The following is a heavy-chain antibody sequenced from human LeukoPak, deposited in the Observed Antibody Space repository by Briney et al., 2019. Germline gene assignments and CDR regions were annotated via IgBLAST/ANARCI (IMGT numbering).Heavy chain of an antibody. J-gene: IGHJ5*02. CDR2: INPNSGGT. V-gene: IGHV1-2*02. Sequence: GASVKVSCKASGYTFTGYYMHWVRQAPGQGVEWMGWINPNSGGTNYAQKFQGRVTMTRDTSISTAYMELSRLRSDDTAVYYCARDLYCSSSSRYYWFDPWGQGTLVTVSS. CDR3: ARDLYCSSSSRYYWFDP. CDR1: GYTFTGYY. D-gene: IGHD2-2*01.